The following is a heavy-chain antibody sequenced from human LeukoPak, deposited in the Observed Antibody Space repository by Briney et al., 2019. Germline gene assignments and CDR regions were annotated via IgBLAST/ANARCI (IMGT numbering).Heavy chain of an antibody. CDR2: ISSSSSYI. J-gene: IGHJ4*02. CDR1: GFTFSSYS. V-gene: IGHV3-21*01. D-gene: IGHD3-9*01. Sequence: GRSLRLSCAASGFTFSSYSMNWVRQAPGKGLEWVSSISSSSSYIYYADSVKGRLTISRDNAKNSLYLQMNSLRAEDTAVYYCARDYPVILTGYDNGDYWGQGTLVTVSS. CDR3: ARDYPVILTGYDNGDY.